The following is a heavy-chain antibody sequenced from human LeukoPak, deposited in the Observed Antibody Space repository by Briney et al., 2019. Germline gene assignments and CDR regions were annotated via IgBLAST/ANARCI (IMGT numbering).Heavy chain of an antibody. CDR1: GFTFTSYA. D-gene: IGHD3-16*01. J-gene: IGHJ4*02. V-gene: IGHV3-30-3*01. Sequence: AGGSLRLSCAASGFTFTSYAIHWVRQAPGKGLEWVAVISSDGSNKYYADSVKGRFTLFRDNSENTMFVQMNSLRVEDTAVYFCAREGGSHFDYWGQGTLVTVSS. CDR3: AREGGSHFDY. CDR2: ISSDGSNK.